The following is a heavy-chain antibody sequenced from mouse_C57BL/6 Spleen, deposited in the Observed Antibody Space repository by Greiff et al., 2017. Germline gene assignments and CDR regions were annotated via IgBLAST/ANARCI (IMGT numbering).Heavy chain of an antibody. CDR2: IDPETGGT. D-gene: IGHD1-1*01. J-gene: IGHJ2*01. Sequence: QVQLQQSGAELVRPGASVTLSCKASGYTFTDYEMHWVKQTPVHGLEWIGAIDPETGGTAYNQKFKGKAILTADKSSSTAYMELRSLTSEDSAVYYCTRCDLLSVMTTVKDPDYFDYWGQGTTLTVSS. CDR1: GYTFTDYE. V-gene: IGHV1-15*01. CDR3: TRCDLLSVMTTVKDPDYFDY.